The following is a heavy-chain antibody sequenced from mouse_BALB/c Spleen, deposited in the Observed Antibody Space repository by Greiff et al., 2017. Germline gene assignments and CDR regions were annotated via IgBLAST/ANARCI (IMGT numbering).Heavy chain of an antibody. D-gene: IGHD2-14*01. CDR3: ARIAYRYDGEAAAMDY. CDR2: IWWDDDK. V-gene: IGHV8-8*01. Sequence: QVQLKESGPGILQPSQTLSLTCSFSGFSLSTSGMGVGWIRQPSGKGLEWLAHIWWDDDKYYNTALKSGLTISKDTSKNQVSLKIASVDTADTATYYCARIAYRYDGEAAAMDYWGQGTSVTVSS. CDR1: GFSLSTSGMG. J-gene: IGHJ4*01.